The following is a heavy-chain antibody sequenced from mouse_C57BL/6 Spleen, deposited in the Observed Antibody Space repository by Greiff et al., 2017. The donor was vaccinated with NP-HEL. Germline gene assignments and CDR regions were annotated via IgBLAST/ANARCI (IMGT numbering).Heavy chain of an antibody. CDR2: INPYNGGT. CDR3: ARGWDYDDY. V-gene: IGHV1-19*01. CDR1: GYTFTDYY. D-gene: IGHD2-4*01. J-gene: IGHJ2*01. Sequence: EVQLQQSGPVLVKPGASVKMSCKASGYTFTDYYMNWVKQSHGKSLEWIGVINPYNGGTSYNQKFKGKATLTVDKSSSTAYMELNSLTSEDSAVYYCARGWDYDDYWGQGTTLTVSS.